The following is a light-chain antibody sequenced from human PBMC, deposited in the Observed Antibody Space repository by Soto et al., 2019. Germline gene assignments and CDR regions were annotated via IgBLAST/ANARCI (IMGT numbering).Light chain of an antibody. CDR1: HSVSSNY. CDR2: DVS. CDR3: QQYGISPT. J-gene: IGKJ1*01. Sequence: EIVLTQSPGTLSLSPGERATLSCRSSHSVSSNYLAWYQQKPGQAPRLLIYDVSSRATSIPDRFSGSGSGTDFPLTISTLEPVDFAVYYCQQYGISPTFGQGTKVEIK. V-gene: IGKV3-20*01.